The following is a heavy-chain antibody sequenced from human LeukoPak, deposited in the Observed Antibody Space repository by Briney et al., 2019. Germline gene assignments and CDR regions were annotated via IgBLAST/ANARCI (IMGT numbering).Heavy chain of an antibody. D-gene: IGHD3-22*01. J-gene: IGHJ4*02. V-gene: IGHV3-30*02. CDR2: IRYDGSNK. CDR1: GFTFSSYG. Sequence: GGSLRLSCAASGFTFSSYGMHWVRQAPGKGLEWVAFIRYDGSNKYYADSVKGRFTISRDNSKNTLYLQMNSLRAEDTAVYYCAKPNYYYDSSGWSYFDYWGQGTLVTVSS. CDR3: AKPNYYYDSSGWSYFDY.